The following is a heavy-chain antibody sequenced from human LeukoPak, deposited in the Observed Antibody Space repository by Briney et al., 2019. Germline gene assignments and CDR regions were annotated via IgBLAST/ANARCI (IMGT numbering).Heavy chain of an antibody. J-gene: IGHJ4*02. V-gene: IGHV1-46*01. CDR3: AREGYCRGGTCYSFDY. CDR2: INPSGGST. D-gene: IGHD2-15*01. CDR1: GYTFTFYY. Sequence: EASVKVSCKASGYTFTFYYIYWVRQAPGQGLEWMGIINPSGGSTSYAQKFQGRVTMTRDMSTSAVYMELSSLRFEDTAVYFCAREGYCRGGTCYSFDYWGQGTQVTVSS.